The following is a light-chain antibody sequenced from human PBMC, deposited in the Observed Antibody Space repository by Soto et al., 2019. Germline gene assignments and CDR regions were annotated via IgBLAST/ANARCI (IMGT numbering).Light chain of an antibody. CDR2: GAS. Sequence: EIVMTQSPATLSVSPGERATLSCRASQSVSSNLAWYQQKPGQAPRLLIYGASTRATGIPARFSGSGSGADFTLTSSSLQSADFAVYYWQQYNNWPPGPFGQGNKVEIK. J-gene: IGKJ1*01. CDR3: QQYNNWPPGP. V-gene: IGKV3-15*01. CDR1: QSVSSN.